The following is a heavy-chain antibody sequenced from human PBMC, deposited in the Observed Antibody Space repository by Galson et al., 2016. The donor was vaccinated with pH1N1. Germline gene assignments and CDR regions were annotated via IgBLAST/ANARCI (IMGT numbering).Heavy chain of an antibody. Sequence: SCKASGYTFTAYYIHWVRQAPGQGLEWMGWINPDSGGTHFAQKFQGWVTMTRDTSIRTAYMELSRLKTDDTAVYYCARFDRGTSGFDYWGQGALVAVSS. D-gene: IGHD3-10*01. V-gene: IGHV1-2*04. CDR3: ARFDRGTSGFDY. CDR2: INPDSGGT. J-gene: IGHJ4*02. CDR1: GYTFTAYY.